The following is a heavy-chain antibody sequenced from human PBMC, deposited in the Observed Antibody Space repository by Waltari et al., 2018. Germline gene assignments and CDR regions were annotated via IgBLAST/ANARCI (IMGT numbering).Heavy chain of an antibody. D-gene: IGHD3-10*01. V-gene: IGHV3-33*01. CDR1: GFSFSGYG. CDR2: TWYDGSNK. J-gene: IGHJ4*02. CDR3: GRLYGSENYIDY. Sequence: QVQLVESGGGVVQPGRSLRLSCAASGFSFSGYGMHWVRQAPGKGLEWVAVTWYDGSNKYYADSVKGRFTISKDNSKNTLYLQMNSLRAKDSAVYYCGRLYGSENYIDYWGQGTLVTVSS.